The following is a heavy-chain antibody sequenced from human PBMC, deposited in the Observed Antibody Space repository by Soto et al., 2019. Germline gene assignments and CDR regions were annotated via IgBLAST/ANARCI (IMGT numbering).Heavy chain of an antibody. CDR1: GFTFDDYA. J-gene: IGHJ1*01. CDR2: INWNSGSI. Sequence: EVQLVESGGGLVQPGRSLRLSCAAPGFTFDDYAMHWVRQVPGKGLEWVSGINWNSGSIGYGDSVKGRFASSRDNAKNSRHLQMNSLSAEDTAFYYCVKDESINWYSGHFRHWGQGTLVTVSS. CDR3: VKDESINWYSGHFRH. D-gene: IGHD6-13*01. V-gene: IGHV3-9*01.